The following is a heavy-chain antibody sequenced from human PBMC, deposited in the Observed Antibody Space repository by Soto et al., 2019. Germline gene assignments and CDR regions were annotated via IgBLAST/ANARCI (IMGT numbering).Heavy chain of an antibody. CDR3: AKEPDTADYYYGMDV. Sequence: QVQLVESGGGVVQPGRSLRLSCAASGFTFSTYGMHWVRQAPGKGLEWVAVISYDGSNKYYADSVKGRFTISRDNSKNTLYLQMNSLRAEDTAVYYCAKEPDTADYYYGMDVWGQGTTVTVSS. CDR1: GFTFSTYG. CDR2: ISYDGSNK. J-gene: IGHJ6*02. V-gene: IGHV3-30*18. D-gene: IGHD5-18*01.